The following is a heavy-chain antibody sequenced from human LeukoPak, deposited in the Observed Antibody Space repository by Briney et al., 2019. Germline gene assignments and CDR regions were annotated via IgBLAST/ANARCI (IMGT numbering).Heavy chain of an antibody. Sequence: KSSDTLSLTCTVSGGSITSDYWSWIRQPPEKGLEWIGYISYRGSTKYSPSLKSRLTILLDTSKNQFSLKLSSVTAADTAVYYCARGLVCSGGSCYSDYWGQGTLVTVSS. CDR3: ARGLVCSGGSCYSDY. D-gene: IGHD2-15*01. CDR2: ISYRGST. J-gene: IGHJ4*02. V-gene: IGHV4-59*12. CDR1: GGSITSDY.